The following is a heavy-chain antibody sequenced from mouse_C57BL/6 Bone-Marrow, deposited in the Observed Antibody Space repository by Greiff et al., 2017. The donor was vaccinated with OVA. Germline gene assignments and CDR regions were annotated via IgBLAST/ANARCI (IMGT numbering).Heavy chain of an antibody. CDR3: ARNYYDPLCYAMDY. CDR2: IWTGGGT. Sequence: VQLMESGPGLVAPSQSLSITCTVSGFSLTSYAISWVRQPPGKGLEWLGVIWTGGGTNYNSALKSRLSISKDNSKSQVFLKMNSLQTDDTARYYCARNYYDPLCYAMDYWGQGTSVTVSS. D-gene: IGHD2-4*01. J-gene: IGHJ4*01. CDR1: GFSLTSYA. V-gene: IGHV2-9-1*01.